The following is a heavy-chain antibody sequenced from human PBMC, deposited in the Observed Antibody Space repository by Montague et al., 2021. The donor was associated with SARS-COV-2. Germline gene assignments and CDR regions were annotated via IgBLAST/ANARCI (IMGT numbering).Heavy chain of an antibody. CDR1: GYSISSGYY. CDR2: INHSGST. J-gene: IGHJ6*02. Sequence: SETLSLTCSVTGYSISSGYYWGWIRQSPGKGLEWIGEINHSGSTNYNPSLKSRVTISVDTSKNQFSLKLSSVTAADTAVYYCARGRGTALFRRIYFGMDVWGQGTAVTVSS. V-gene: IGHV4-38-2*02. CDR3: ARGRGTALFRRIYFGMDV. D-gene: IGHD1-1*01.